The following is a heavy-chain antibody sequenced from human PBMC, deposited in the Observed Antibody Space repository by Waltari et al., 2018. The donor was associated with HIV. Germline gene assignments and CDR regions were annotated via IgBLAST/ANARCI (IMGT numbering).Heavy chain of an antibody. Sequence: QVQLVASGGGVVQPGRSLRRSCATSGFTHSCYGMHWVRPAPGKGLEWVTVIWYDGSKKYYADSVTGRFTISRDNSKNTLYLQMNSLRIEDTAVYYCARKYSSSWGAPFDYWGQGTLVTVS. CDR3: ARKYSSSWGAPFDY. CDR1: GFTHSCYG. V-gene: IGHV3-33*01. CDR2: IWYDGSKK. J-gene: IGHJ4*02. D-gene: IGHD6-13*01.